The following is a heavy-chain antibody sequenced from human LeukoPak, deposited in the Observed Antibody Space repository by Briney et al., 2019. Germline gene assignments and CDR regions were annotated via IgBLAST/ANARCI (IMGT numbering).Heavy chain of an antibody. D-gene: IGHD2-2*01. CDR2: INPNSGGK. CDR3: VRDRGGYCSRANCRAAWFDP. J-gene: IGHJ5*02. Sequence: ASXXVSCKAFEYTFTGYYMHWVRQAPGQGLEGMGGINPNSGGKDYEKKFQGRVTMTRDTSISTAYMELSRLTSDDTAVYYCVRDRGGYCSRANCRAAWFDPWGQGTLVTVSS. V-gene: IGHV1-2*02. CDR1: EYTFTGYY.